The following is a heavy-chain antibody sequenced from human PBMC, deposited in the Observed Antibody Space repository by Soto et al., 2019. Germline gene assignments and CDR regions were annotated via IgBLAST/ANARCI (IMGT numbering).Heavy chain of an antibody. J-gene: IGHJ4*02. CDR2: IYYSGST. D-gene: IGHD3-16*01. Sequence: QLHLQESGPGLVKTSQTLSLTCSVSGDSIISGGYYWTWLRQYPGKGLEYIGYIYYSGSTYYNPSLVSRXTXXXXXXXXXXXXXXXXXXXXXXXXYFCSRGRGFWGRTDSWGQGTLVTVSS. V-gene: IGHV4-31*03. CDR3: CSRGRGFWGRTDS. CDR1: GDSIISGGYY.